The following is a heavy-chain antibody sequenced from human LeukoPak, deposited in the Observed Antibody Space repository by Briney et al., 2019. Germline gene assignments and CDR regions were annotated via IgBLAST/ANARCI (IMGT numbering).Heavy chain of an antibody. J-gene: IGHJ5*02. D-gene: IGHD3-22*01. CDR3: GRDHDYYDNFDP. Sequence: SETLSLTCAVYGGSFSGYYWSWIRQPPGKGLEWIGEINHSGSTNYNPSLKSRVTISVDTSKNQFSLKLSSVTAADPAVYYCGRDHDYYDNFDPWGQGTLVTVS. CDR2: INHSGST. V-gene: IGHV4-34*01. CDR1: GGSFSGYY.